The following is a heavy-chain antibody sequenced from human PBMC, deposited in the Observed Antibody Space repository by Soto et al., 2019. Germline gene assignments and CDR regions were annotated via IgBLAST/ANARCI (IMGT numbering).Heavy chain of an antibody. V-gene: IGHV5-51*01. Sequence: PGESLKISCKGSGYSFTSYWIGWVRQMPGKGLEWMGFIYPSDSDTRYSPSFQGQVTISADKSINTAYLQWSSLKASDTATYYCAKVNYYDSSGYTLGFDYWGQGTQVTVSS. CDR3: AKVNYYDSSGYTLGFDY. D-gene: IGHD3-22*01. J-gene: IGHJ4*02. CDR1: GYSFTSYW. CDR2: IYPSDSDT.